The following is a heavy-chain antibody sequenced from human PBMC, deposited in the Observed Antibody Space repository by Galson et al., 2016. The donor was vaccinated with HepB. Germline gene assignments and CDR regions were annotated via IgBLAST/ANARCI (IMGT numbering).Heavy chain of an antibody. D-gene: IGHD4-23*01. J-gene: IGHJ4*02. V-gene: IGHV5-10-1*01. CDR3: ARHLDSTTVVDFDY. CDR1: GYSFTNYW. Sequence: QSGAEVKKPGESLRISCKGSGYSFTNYWISWVRQMPGKGLEWLGRIDPSDSYTNYSPSFGGHVTISADKSITTAYLQWSSLKASDTAMYYCARHLDSTTVVDFDYWGQGTLVTVSS. CDR2: IDPSDSYT.